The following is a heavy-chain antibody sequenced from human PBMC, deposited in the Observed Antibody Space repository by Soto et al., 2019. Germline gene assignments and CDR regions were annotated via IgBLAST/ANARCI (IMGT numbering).Heavy chain of an antibody. CDR3: AHYDFWSGTPRS. V-gene: IGHV4-39*01. CDR1: GGSISSSSYY. CDR2: IYYSGST. D-gene: IGHD3-3*01. J-gene: IGHJ4*02. Sequence: SETLSLTCTVSGGSISSSSYYWGWIRQPPGKGLEWIGSIYYSGSTYYNPSLKSRVTISVDTSKNQFSLKLSSMTAADTAVYYCAHYDFWSGTPRSWGQGTLVTVSS.